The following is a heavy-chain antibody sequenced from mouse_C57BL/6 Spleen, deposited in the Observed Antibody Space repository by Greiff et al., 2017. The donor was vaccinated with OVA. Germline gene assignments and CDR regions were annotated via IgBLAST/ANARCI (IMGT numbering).Heavy chain of an antibody. D-gene: IGHD1-1*01. CDR1: GYTFTDYY. CDR2: INPYNGGT. J-gene: IGHJ1*03. V-gene: IGHV1-19*01. Sequence: EVQLQQSGPVLVKPGASVKMSCKASGYTFTDYYMNWVKQSHGKSLEWIGVINPYNGGTSYNQKFKGKATLTVDKSSSTAYMELNSLTSEDSAVYYCARRVGSRGYFDVWGTGTTVTVSS. CDR3: ARRVGSRGYFDV.